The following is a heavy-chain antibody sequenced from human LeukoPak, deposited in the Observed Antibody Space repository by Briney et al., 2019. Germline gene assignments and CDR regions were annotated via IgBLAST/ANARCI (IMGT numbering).Heavy chain of an antibody. CDR2: IYYRGST. CDR3: ARDYGVPYYGMDV. CDR1: GGSISSGDYY. D-gene: IGHD4-17*01. Sequence: SETLSLTCTVSGGSISSGDYYWSWIRQPPGRGLGWIGYIYYRGSTYYNPSLKSRVTISVDTSKNQFSLKLSSATAADTAVYYCARDYGVPYYGMDVWGQGTTVTVSS. V-gene: IGHV4-30-4*01. J-gene: IGHJ6*02.